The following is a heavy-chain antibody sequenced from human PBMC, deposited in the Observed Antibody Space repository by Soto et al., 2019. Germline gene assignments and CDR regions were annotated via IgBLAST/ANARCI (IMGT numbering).Heavy chain of an antibody. Sequence: SQTLSLTCAISGDSVSSNCAAWDWIRQSPSRGLEWLGRTYYRSKWYNDYAVSVKSRITINPDTSKNQFSLQLNSVTPEDTAVYYCAKTGTFYSPPYYGMDVWGQGTTVTVSS. CDR3: AKTGTFYSPPYYGMDV. CDR1: GDSVSSNCAA. V-gene: IGHV6-1*01. J-gene: IGHJ6*02. CDR2: TYYRSKWYN. D-gene: IGHD1-1*01.